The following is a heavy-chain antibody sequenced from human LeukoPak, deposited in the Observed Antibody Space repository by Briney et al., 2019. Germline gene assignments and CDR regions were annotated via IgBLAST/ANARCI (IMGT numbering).Heavy chain of an antibody. CDR1: GFTFSSYA. V-gene: IGHV3-23*01. CDR2: ISGSGGST. CDR3: VREGPRGLAFDI. J-gene: IGHJ3*02. D-gene: IGHD3/OR15-3a*01. Sequence: GGSLRLSCAASGFTFSSYAMSWVRQAPGKGLEWVSAISGSGGSTFYADSVKGRFTISRDNSKNTLYLQMNGLRVEDTAVYYCVREGPRGLAFDIWGQGTMVTVSS.